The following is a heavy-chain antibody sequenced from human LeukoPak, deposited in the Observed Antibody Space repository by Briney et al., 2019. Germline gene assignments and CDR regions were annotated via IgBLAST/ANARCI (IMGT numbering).Heavy chain of an antibody. D-gene: IGHD3-3*01. Sequence: GGSLRLSCAASGFTFSGYGMHWVRQAPGKGLEWVTFIQYDGSNKYYADSVKGRFSISRDNSKNTLYLQMNSLRAEDTAVYYCAKFTPRGQTFGVVMRFDYWGQGTLVTVSS. CDR2: IQYDGSNK. V-gene: IGHV3-30*02. J-gene: IGHJ4*02. CDR1: GFTFSGYG. CDR3: AKFTPRGQTFGVVMRFDY.